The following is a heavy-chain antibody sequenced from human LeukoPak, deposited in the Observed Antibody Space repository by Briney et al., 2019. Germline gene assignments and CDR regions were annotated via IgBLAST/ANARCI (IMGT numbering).Heavy chain of an antibody. V-gene: IGHV1-2*02. CDR1: GYTFTDYY. D-gene: IGHD7-27*01. J-gene: IGHJ4*02. Sequence: ASVKVSCKASGYTFTDYYMNWVRQAPGQGLEWMGWINPKSGGTKYAQKFQGRVTVTRDTSISTAYMELSILRSDDTAVYYCVRAGELDYWGQGTLVTVPS. CDR2: INPKSGGT. CDR3: VRAGELDY.